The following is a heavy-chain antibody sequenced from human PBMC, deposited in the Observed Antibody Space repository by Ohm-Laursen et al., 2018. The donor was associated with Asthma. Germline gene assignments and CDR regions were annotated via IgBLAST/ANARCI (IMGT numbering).Heavy chain of an antibody. Sequence: SLRLSCAASGFTFSSYGMHWVRQAPGKGLEWVAVIWYDGSNKYYADSVKGRFTISRDNSKNTLYLQMSSLRAEDTAMYYCATYYYDSSGCFDYWGQGTLVTVSS. CDR3: ATYYYDSSGCFDY. CDR1: GFTFSSYG. CDR2: IWYDGSNK. D-gene: IGHD3-22*01. V-gene: IGHV3-33*01. J-gene: IGHJ4*02.